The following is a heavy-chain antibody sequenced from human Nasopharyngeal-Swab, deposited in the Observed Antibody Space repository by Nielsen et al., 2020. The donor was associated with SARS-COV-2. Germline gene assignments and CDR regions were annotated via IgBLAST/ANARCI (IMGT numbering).Heavy chain of an antibody. V-gene: IGHV4-39*01. CDR3: ASLTFGGVIVIPSYYFDY. Sequence: WIRQPPGKGLEWIGSIYYSGSTYYNPSLKSRVTISVDTSKNQLSLKLSSVTAADTAVYYCASLTFGGVIVIPSYYFDYWGQGTLVTVSS. J-gene: IGHJ4*02. D-gene: IGHD3-16*02. CDR2: IYYSGST.